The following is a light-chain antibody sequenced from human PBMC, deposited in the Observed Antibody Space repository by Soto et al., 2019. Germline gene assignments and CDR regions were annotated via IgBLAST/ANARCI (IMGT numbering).Light chain of an antibody. CDR3: QQYGRSPWT. CDR2: GAS. V-gene: IGKV3-20*01. J-gene: IGKJ1*01. CDR1: QSVSSNH. Sequence: EIVLTQSPGTLSLSPGERATLSCRASQSVSSNHLAWYQQKRGQAPRLVIYGASTRPTDIPDRFTGSGSGTDFTLTISRLEPEDFAVYYCQQYGRSPWTFGQGTKVDIK.